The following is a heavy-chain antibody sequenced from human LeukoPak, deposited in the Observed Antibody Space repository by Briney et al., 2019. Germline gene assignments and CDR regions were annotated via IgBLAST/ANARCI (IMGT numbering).Heavy chain of an antibody. D-gene: IGHD6-13*01. V-gene: IGHV1-8*02. CDR2: MNPNSGNT. CDR3: ASAAYSSSWYGLIWFDP. J-gene: IGHJ5*02. Sequence: ASVKVSCKASGYTFTSYDINWVRQATGQGLEWMGWMNPNSGNTGYAQKFQGRVTMIRNTSISTAYMELSSLRSEDTAVYYCASAAYSSSWYGLIWFDPWGQGTLVTVSS. CDR1: GYTFTSYD.